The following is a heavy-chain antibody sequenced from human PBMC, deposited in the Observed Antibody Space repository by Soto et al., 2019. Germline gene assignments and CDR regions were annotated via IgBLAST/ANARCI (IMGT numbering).Heavy chain of an antibody. D-gene: IGHD6-19*01. CDR3: ARGVPQWLFYYFDY. J-gene: IGHJ4*02. V-gene: IGHV4-34*01. Sequence: QVQLQQWGAGLLKPSETLSLTCAVYGGSFSGYYWSWIRQPPGKGLEWIGEINHSGSTNYNPSLKSRVTISVDTSKNHFSLKLSSVTAADTAVYYCARGVPQWLFYYFDYWGQGTLVTVCS. CDR1: GGSFSGYY. CDR2: INHSGST.